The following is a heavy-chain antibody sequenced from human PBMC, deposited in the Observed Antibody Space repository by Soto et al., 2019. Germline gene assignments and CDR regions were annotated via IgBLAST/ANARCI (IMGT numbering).Heavy chain of an antibody. V-gene: IGHV5-10-1*01. J-gene: IGHJ6*02. D-gene: IGHD5-12*01. CDR1: GYSFTSYW. CDR3: ARFGVVATIQRYYYYGMDV. CDR2: IDPSDSYT. Sequence: PGESLKISCKGSGYSFTSYWIAWVRQMPGKGLEWMGRIDPSDSYTNYSPSFQGHVTISADKSISTAYLQWSSLKASDTAMYYCARFGVVATIQRYYYYGMDVWGQGTTVTVSS.